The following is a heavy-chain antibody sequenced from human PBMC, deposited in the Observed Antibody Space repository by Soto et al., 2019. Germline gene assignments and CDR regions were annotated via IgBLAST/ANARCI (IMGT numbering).Heavy chain of an antibody. CDR1: GFTFSSYT. D-gene: IGHD3-22*01. CDR2: VSGSGASK. J-gene: IGHJ3*02. CDR3: AITRLYDSTGYHRDGFDI. V-gene: IGHV3-23*01. Sequence: EVELLESGGTLVEPGGSLKLSCAASGFTFSSYTMNWVRQSPGKGLEWLSGVSGSGASKYYADSVKGRFTISRDNSNNTLFLQMNSLRAEDTAVYYCAITRLYDSTGYHRDGFDIWGQRTMVTVSS.